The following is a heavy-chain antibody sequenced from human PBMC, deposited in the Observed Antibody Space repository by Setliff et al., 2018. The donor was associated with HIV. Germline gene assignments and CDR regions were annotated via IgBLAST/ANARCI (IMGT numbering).Heavy chain of an antibody. CDR3: ARLFQWMSYSFDI. V-gene: IGHV4-39*01. J-gene: IGHJ3*02. Sequence: SETLSLTCSVAGGSISSDSYYWGWVRQTPGKGLEWIGSINNGGYTYHSPSLKTRVTISIDTSKKQFSLKLSSVTAADTGVYFCARLFQWMSYSFDIWGQGKGVTVSS. D-gene: IGHD1-26*01. CDR1: GGSISSDSYY. CDR2: INNGGYT.